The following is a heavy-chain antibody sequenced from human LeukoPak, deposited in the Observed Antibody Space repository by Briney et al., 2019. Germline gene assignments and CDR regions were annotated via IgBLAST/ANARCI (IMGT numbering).Heavy chain of an antibody. V-gene: IGHV1-2*02. CDR2: INPDSGGT. CDR3: ARGGHYYSYSMDV. J-gene: IGHJ6*03. CDR1: GYSFTDYY. Sequence: GASVTVSCKASGYSFTDYYMHWVRQAPGQGLASMGWINPDSGGTNYPQKFQGRVTMTRDTSISTAYMELSRLRSDDTAVYYCARGGHYYSYSMDVWGKGTTVTVSS.